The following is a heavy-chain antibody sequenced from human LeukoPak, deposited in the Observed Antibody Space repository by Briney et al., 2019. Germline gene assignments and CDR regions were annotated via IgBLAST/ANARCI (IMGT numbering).Heavy chain of an antibody. V-gene: IGHV3-23*01. Sequence: GGSLRLSCAASGFTFSSYAMSWVRQAPGKGLEGVSAISGSGGSTYYADSVKGRFTISRDNSKNTLYLQMNSLRAEDTAVYYCAKGLEVPAFYYYGMDVWGQGTTVTVSS. J-gene: IGHJ6*02. CDR1: GFTFSSYA. CDR2: ISGSGGST. D-gene: IGHD2-2*01. CDR3: AKGLEVPAFYYYGMDV.